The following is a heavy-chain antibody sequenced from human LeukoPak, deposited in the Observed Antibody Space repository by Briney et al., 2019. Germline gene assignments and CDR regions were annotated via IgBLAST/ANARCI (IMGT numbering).Heavy chain of an antibody. CDR2: VYYSGST. J-gene: IGHJ6*03. Sequence: PSETLSLTCTVSGGSISSNTYYWSWIRQPPGKGLEWIGSVYYSGSTSYNPSLKRRLTISVDTSKNQFSLNLSSVTAADTAIYYCAGHGDASYYYYMDVWGKGTTVTVAS. V-gene: IGHV4-39*01. CDR1: GGSISSNTYY. CDR3: AGHGDASYYYYMDV. D-gene: IGHD5-24*01.